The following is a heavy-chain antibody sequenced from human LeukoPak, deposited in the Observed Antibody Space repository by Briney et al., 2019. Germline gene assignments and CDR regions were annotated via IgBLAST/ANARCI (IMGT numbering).Heavy chain of an antibody. CDR2: IYTSGST. CDR1: GGSISSYY. Sequence: SETLSLTCTVSGGSISSYYWSWIRQPPGRGLEWIGYIYTSGSTNYNPSLKSRVTISVDTSKNQFSLKLSSVTAADTAVYYCARLGCSSTSCPNYYYYYMDVWGKGTTVTVSS. J-gene: IGHJ6*03. D-gene: IGHD2-2*01. V-gene: IGHV4-4*09. CDR3: ARLGCSSTSCPNYYYYYMDV.